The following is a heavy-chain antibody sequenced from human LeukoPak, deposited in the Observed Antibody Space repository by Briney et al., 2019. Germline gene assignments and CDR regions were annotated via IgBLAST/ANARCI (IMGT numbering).Heavy chain of an antibody. CDR1: GGSFSDYS. CDR3: ARGLEYCRATSCLRRRLQTSFDP. V-gene: IGHV4-34*01. CDR2: INDGGRT. J-gene: IGHJ5*02. Sequence: SETLSLTCAVFGGSFSDYSWTWIRQPPVKVLEWIGDINDGGRTNYNPSLSSRVFISRDTSKGQFSLNLNSLTAADTAVYYCARGLEYCRATSCLRRRLQTSFDPWGQGTLVTVSS. D-gene: IGHD2-2*01.